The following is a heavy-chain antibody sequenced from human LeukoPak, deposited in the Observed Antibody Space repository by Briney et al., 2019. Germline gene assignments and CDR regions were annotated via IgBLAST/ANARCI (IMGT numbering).Heavy chain of an antibody. Sequence: GGSLRLSCVASGFTFSDYYMSWIRQAPGKGQEWVSDISSSGSTIYYADSVKGRFTISRDNAKNSLYLQMNSLRAEDTAVYFCAKRGVVIRVILVGFHKEAYYFDSWGQGALVTVSS. CDR3: AKRGVVIRVILVGFHKEAYYFDS. CDR1: GFTFSDYY. CDR2: ISSSGSTI. V-gene: IGHV3-11*01. D-gene: IGHD3-22*01. J-gene: IGHJ4*02.